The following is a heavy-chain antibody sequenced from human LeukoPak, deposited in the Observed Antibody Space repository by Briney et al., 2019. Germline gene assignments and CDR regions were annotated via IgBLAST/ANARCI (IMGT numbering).Heavy chain of an antibody. J-gene: IGHJ4*02. CDR2: ISSSSSYI. D-gene: IGHD6-6*01. CDR1: GFTFSSYN. Sequence: GGSLRLSCAASGFTFSSYNMNWVRQAPGKGLEWVSYISSSSSYIYYADSVKGRFTISRDNAKNSLYLQMNSLRAEDTAVYYCARSKRGAARFPRVYYFDYWGQGTLVTVSS. CDR3: ARSKRGAARFPRVYYFDY. V-gene: IGHV3-21*04.